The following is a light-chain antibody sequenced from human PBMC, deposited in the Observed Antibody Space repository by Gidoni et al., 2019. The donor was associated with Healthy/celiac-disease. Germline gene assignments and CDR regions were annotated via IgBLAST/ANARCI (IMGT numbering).Light chain of an antibody. J-gene: IGLJ2*01. CDR3: SSYTSSSTLV. Sequence: QSALTQPASVSGSPGQSITISCTGTSSDVGCYNYVSWYQQHPGKAPKLMICDVSNRPSGVSNRFSGSKSGNTASLTISGLQAEDEADYYCSSYTSSSTLVFGGGTKLTVL. CDR1: SSDVGCYNY. CDR2: DVS. V-gene: IGLV2-14*01.